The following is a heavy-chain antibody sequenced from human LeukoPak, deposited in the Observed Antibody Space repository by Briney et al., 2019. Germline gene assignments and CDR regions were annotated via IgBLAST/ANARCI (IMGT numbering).Heavy chain of an antibody. V-gene: IGHV3-23*01. CDR1: GFTFSSYA. CDR2: IGGSGGGT. D-gene: IGHD6-13*01. CDR3: AKDLHSSSWYYFDY. J-gene: IGHJ4*02. Sequence: GGSLRLSCAASGFTFSSYAMSWVRQAPGKGLEWVSTIGGSGGGTYYADSVKGRFTISRDNSKNTLYLQMNSLRAGDTAVYYCAKDLHSSSWYYFDYWGQGTLVTVSS.